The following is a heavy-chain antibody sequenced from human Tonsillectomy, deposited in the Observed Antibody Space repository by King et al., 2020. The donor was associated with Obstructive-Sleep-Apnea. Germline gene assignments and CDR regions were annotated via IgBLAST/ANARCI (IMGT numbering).Heavy chain of an antibody. CDR3: AKTGTVRASYFDY. J-gene: IGHJ4*02. CDR2: MSGRSGPT. V-gene: IGHV3-23*04. Sequence: QLVQSGGGLVQPGGSLRLSCVGSGFSFISYAMIWVRQAPGEGLEWVSVMSGRSGPTYYSDSGKGRFTISRDTSEDTLSLEMNSLRAEDTAVYYCAKTGTVRASYFDYWGQGTLVAVSS. CDR1: GFSFISYA. D-gene: IGHD2-21*01.